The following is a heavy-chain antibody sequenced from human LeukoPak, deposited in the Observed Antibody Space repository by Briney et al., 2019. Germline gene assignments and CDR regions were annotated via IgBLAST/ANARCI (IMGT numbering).Heavy chain of an antibody. D-gene: IGHD1-1*01. Sequence: SETLSLTCTTSAAPISRFYWSWVRQPPGKGLEWIGNIYNAVPTFFNPSLKSRVTLSVDTSKTQFSLQLASVTAADTAVYYCVQTTGWPGFDYWGQGILVTVSS. CDR3: VQTTGWPGFDY. CDR1: AAPISRFY. J-gene: IGHJ4*02. CDR2: IYNAVPT. V-gene: IGHV4-4*09.